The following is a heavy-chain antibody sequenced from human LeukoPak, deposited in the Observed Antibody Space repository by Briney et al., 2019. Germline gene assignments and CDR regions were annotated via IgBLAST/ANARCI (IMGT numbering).Heavy chain of an antibody. Sequence: SETLSLTCSVSGDSVSRSDSYWDWIRQPPGKGLEWIGTIYYSGRTYYSPSLKSRVTMSVDTSNNQFSLNLRSVTAADTALYYCARRRYYDGSGYLEWGQGTLLSVSS. CDR1: GDSVSRSDSY. CDR3: ARRRYYDGSGYLE. J-gene: IGHJ1*01. CDR2: IYYSGRT. D-gene: IGHD3-22*01. V-gene: IGHV4-39*01.